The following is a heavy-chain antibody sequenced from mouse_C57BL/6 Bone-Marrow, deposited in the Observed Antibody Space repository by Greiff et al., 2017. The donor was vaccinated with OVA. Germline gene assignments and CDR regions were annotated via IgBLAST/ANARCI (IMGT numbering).Heavy chain of an antibody. CDR2: IDPSDSYT. Sequence: QVQLQQPGAELVRPGTSVKLSCKASGYTFTSYWMHWVKQRPGQGLEWIGVIDPSDSYTNYNQKFKGKATLTVDTSSSTAYMQLSSLTSEDSAGDYRARPLGDWYFDVWGTGTTVTVSS. CDR3: ARPLGDWYFDV. J-gene: IGHJ1*03. CDR1: GYTFTSYW. V-gene: IGHV1-59*01. D-gene: IGHD4-1*01.